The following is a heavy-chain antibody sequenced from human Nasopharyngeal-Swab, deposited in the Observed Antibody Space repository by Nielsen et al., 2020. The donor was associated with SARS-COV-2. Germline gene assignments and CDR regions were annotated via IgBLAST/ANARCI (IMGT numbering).Heavy chain of an antibody. CDR1: GFTFSTYT. CDR2: ISHDGSNT. V-gene: IGHV3-30*04. D-gene: IGHD3-9*01. J-gene: IGHJ4*02. Sequence: GGSLRLSCAASGFTFSTYTMHWVRQAPGKGLEWVAVISHDGSNTVYADSVKGRFTISRDNSKNTLYLQMNSLRAEDTAVYYCAKDRYFAHYYFDYWGQGTLVTVSS. CDR3: AKDRYFAHYYFDY.